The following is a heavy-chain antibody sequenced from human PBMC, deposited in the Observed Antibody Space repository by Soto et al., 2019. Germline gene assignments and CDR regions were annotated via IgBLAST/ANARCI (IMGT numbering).Heavy chain of an antibody. V-gene: IGHV4-4*02. J-gene: IGHJ5*02. CDR2: IYHSGST. Sequence: PSETLSLTCAVSGGSISSSNWWSWVRQPPGKGLEWIGEIYHSGSTNYNPSLKSRVTISVDKSTNQFSLKLSSVTAADAAVYYCAGLTYYDLSSGYWRIWCDPGGQRTLVTLS. CDR3: AGLTYYDLSSGYWRIWCDP. D-gene: IGHD3-3*01. CDR1: GGSISSSNW.